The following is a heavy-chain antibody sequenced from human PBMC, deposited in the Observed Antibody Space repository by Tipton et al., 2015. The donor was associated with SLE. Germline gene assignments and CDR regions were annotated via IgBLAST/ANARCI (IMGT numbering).Heavy chain of an antibody. CDR2: VSYTGST. CDR3: ARGRIGEYGHWFDP. D-gene: IGHD3-10*01. CDR1: GGSLSGYY. J-gene: IGHJ5*02. Sequence: GLVKPSEALSLTCSVSGGSLSGYYWTWIRQPPGQGLEWIGSVSYTGSTNYNPSLKSRVTISLDTSKNEFSLGLSFVNAADTAVYFCARGRIGEYGHWFDPWGQGTRVTVST. V-gene: IGHV4-59*01.